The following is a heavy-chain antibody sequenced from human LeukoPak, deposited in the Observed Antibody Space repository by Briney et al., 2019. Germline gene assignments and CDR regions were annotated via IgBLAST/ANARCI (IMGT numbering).Heavy chain of an antibody. V-gene: IGHV3-53*01. J-gene: IGHJ3*01. CDR1: GFTVSAYS. CDR2: FYAGGHT. Sequence: PGGSLRLSCAAAGFTVSAYSMSWVRQAPGKGLECVSVFYAGGHTYYPDSVKGRFTFSRDTSKNTVYLQMNSLSPEESAVYYCARMLSSDWLDAFDLWGQGTMVTVSS. D-gene: IGHD6-19*01. CDR3: ARMLSSDWLDAFDL.